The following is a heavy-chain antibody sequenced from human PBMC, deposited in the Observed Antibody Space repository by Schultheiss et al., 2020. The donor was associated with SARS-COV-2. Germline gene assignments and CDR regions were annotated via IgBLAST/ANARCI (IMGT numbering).Heavy chain of an antibody. V-gene: IGHV3-23*01. CDR1: GFTFSSYA. Sequence: GESLKISCAASGFTFSSYAMHWVRQAPGKGLEWVSAISGSGGSTYYADSVKGRFTISRDNSKNTLYLQMNSLRAEDTAVYYCAKDPYSSGSYFDYWGQGTLVTVSS. J-gene: IGHJ4*02. D-gene: IGHD1-26*01. CDR3: AKDPYSSGSYFDY. CDR2: ISGSGGST.